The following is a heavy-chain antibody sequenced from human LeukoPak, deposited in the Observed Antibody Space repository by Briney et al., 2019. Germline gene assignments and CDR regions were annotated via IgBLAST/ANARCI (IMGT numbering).Heavy chain of an antibody. Sequence: GGSLRLSCAASGFIFSNYAMYWVRQAPGKGLEWVSAISGRSDNTYYADSVKGRFTLSRDSSKNTLYLQMNSLSADDTAVYYCAKWGDYDVLTGYYVSDFWGQGTLVTVSS. D-gene: IGHD3-9*01. CDR3: AKWGDYDVLTGYYVSDF. J-gene: IGHJ4*02. CDR2: ISGRSDNT. V-gene: IGHV3-23*01. CDR1: GFIFSNYA.